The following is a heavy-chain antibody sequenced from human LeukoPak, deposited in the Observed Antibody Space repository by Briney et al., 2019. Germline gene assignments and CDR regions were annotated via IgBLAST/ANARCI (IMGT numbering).Heavy chain of an antibody. CDR2: ISYDGSNK. J-gene: IGHJ5*02. V-gene: IGHV3-30*18. D-gene: IGHD1-1*01. CDR1: GFTFSSYG. CDR3: AKGRIIWNAGYYWFDP. Sequence: QPGRSLRLSCAASGFTFSSYGMHWVRQAPGKGLEWVAVISYDGSNKYYADPVKGRFTISRDNSKNTLYLQMNSLRAEDTAVYYCAKGRIIWNAGYYWFDPWGQGTLVTVSS.